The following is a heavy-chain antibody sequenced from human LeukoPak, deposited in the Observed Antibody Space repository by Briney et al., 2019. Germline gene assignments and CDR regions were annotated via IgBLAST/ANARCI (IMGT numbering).Heavy chain of an antibody. D-gene: IGHD1-1*01. V-gene: IGHV3-53*05. J-gene: IGHJ4*02. CDR1: GFTVSSNY. CDR3: AKDGGTVCHVINYSFDS. CDR2: IYSGGST. Sequence: QSGGSLRLSCAASGFTVSSNYMSWVRQAPGKGLEWVSVIYSGGSTYYADSVKGRFTISRDNSKNTLYLQMNNLRTEDTAVYYCAKDGGTVCHVINYSFDSWGQGTLVTVSS.